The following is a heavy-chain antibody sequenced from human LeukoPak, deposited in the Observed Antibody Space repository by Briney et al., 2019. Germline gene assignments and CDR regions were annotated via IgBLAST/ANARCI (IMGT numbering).Heavy chain of an antibody. CDR1: GFTFSSYG. J-gene: IGHJ4*02. CDR2: IAYHGGAE. V-gene: IGHV3-30*18. D-gene: IGHD3-16*02. Sequence: GRSLRLSCAASGFTFSSYGMHWVRQAPGKGLEWVAVIAYHGGAEYYADSVKGRFTISRDSSKNTVDLQLNSLRAEDSAVYYCAKQSFRMVNYFDYWGQGTLVTVSS. CDR3: AKQSFRMVNYFDY.